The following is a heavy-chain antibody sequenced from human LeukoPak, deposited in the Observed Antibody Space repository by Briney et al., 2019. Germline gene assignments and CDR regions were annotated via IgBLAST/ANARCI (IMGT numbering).Heavy chain of an antibody. CDR3: AKEFSLRVVAATGVFDY. D-gene: IGHD2-15*01. V-gene: IGHV3-30*02. Sequence: GGSLRLSCAASGFTFSSYGMHWVRQAPGKGLEWVAFIRYDGSNKYYADSVKGRFTISRDNSKNTLYLEMNSLRAEDTAVYYCAKEFSLRVVAATGVFDYWGQGTLVTVSS. CDR1: GFTFSSYG. CDR2: IRYDGSNK. J-gene: IGHJ4*02.